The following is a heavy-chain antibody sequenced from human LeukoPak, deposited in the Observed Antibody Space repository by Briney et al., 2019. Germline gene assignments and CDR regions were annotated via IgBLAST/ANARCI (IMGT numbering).Heavy chain of an antibody. Sequence: GASVKVSCKASGYTFTSYGISWVRQAPGQGLEWMGWISAYNGNTNYAQKLQGRVTMTTDTSTSTAYMELRSLRTEDTAVYYCARDHGRGSSSFYSWGSKTYYFDYWGQGTLVTVSS. CDR2: ISAYNGNT. V-gene: IGHV1-18*01. J-gene: IGHJ4*02. CDR1: GYTFTSYG. D-gene: IGHD6-6*01. CDR3: ARDHGRGSSSFYSWGSKTYYFDY.